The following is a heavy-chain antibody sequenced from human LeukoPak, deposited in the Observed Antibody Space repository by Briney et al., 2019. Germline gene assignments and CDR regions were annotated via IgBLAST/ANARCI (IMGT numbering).Heavy chain of an antibody. Sequence: VGSLRLSCAASVFTFSTYSMNSVPQSPGPGRGWGSYISSTISTIYYADTVKGRFTISRDNAKNSLYLQMNSLRAEDTAVYYCARYSPDYGDYVPFGVYYYYMDVWGKGTTVTVSS. CDR3: ARYSPDYGDYVPFGVYYYYMDV. CDR1: VFTFSTYS. D-gene: IGHD4-17*01. J-gene: IGHJ6*03. CDR2: ISSTISTI. V-gene: IGHV3-48*04.